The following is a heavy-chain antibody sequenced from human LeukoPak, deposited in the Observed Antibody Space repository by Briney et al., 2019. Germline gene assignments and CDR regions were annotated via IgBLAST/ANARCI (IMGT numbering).Heavy chain of an antibody. CDR2: ISYDGSNK. Sequence: PGRSLRLSCAASGFTFSSYAMHWVRQAPGKGLEWVAVISYDGSNKYYADSVKGRFTISRDNSKNTLYLQMNSLRAEDTAVYYCARDRSGYSSGEGYWGQGTLVTVSS. CDR1: GFTFSSYA. CDR3: ARDRSGYSSGEGY. V-gene: IGHV3-30-3*01. D-gene: IGHD6-19*01. J-gene: IGHJ4*02.